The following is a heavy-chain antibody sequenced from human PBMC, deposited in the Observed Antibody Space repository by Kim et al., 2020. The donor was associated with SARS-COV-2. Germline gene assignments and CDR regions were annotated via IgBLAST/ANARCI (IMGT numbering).Heavy chain of an antibody. CDR2: IYYSGST. V-gene: IGHV4-39*01. D-gene: IGHD3-10*01. CDR1: GGSISSSSYY. J-gene: IGHJ5*02. Sequence: SETLSLTCTVSGGSISSSSYYWGWIRQPPGKGLEWIGSIYYSGSTYYNPSLKSRVTISVDTSKNQFSLKLSSVTAADTAVYYCARRGVTMVRDALNWFDPWGQGTLVTVSS. CDR3: ARRGVTMVRDALNWFDP.